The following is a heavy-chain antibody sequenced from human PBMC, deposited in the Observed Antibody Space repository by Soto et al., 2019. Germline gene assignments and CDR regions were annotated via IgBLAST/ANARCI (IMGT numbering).Heavy chain of an antibody. V-gene: IGHV1-69*02. CDR3: ARGRTMVRGAPTDYFDY. CDR2: IIPILGIA. Sequence: SVKVSCKASGGTFSSYTISWVRQAPGQGLEWMGRIIPILGIANYAQKFQGRVTITADKSTSTAYMELSSLRSEDTAVYYCARGRTMVRGAPTDYFDYWGQGTLVTVSS. CDR1: GGTFSSYT. J-gene: IGHJ4*02. D-gene: IGHD3-10*01.